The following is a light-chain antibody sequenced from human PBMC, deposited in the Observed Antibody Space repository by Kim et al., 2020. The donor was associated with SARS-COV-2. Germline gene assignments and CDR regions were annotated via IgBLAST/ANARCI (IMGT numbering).Light chain of an antibody. CDR3: QVWDSSSDHRVV. J-gene: IGLJ2*01. V-gene: IGLV3-21*04. Sequence: PGETARVSCGGNSIGRKSVHWYQQRSGQAPVLVIYYDSDRPSGIPERFSGSNSGNTATLTISRVEAGDEADYYCQVWDSSSDHRVVFGGGTQLTVL. CDR1: SIGRKS. CDR2: YDS.